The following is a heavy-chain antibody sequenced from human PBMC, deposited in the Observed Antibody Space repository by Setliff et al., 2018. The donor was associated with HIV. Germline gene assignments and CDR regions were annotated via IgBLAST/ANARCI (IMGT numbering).Heavy chain of an antibody. Sequence: ASETLSLTCAVSGGSISSSNWWSWVRQPPGKGLEWIGEIYHTGSSNYNPSLKSRVTISVDKSTNQFSLKLNSVTAADTAVYCCARLGPSIDPRWLQFYYFDNWGQGTLVTVSS. V-gene: IGHV4-4*01. J-gene: IGHJ4*02. D-gene: IGHD5-12*01. CDR3: ARLGPSIDPRWLQFYYFDN. CDR1: GGSISSSNW. CDR2: IYHTGSS.